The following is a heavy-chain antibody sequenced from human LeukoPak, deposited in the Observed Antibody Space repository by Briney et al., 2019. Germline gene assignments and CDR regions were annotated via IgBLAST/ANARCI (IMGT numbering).Heavy chain of an antibody. V-gene: IGHV3-15*01. CDR3: TAAYYYDSGSLDY. D-gene: IGHD3-10*01. J-gene: IGHJ4*02. Sequence: PGGSLRLSCAASGFTFTNAWMSWVRQAPGRGLEWVGRIKSKTDGGTTDYAAPVKGRFTISRHDSKNTLFLQMNSLKTADTAVYYCTAAYYYDSGSLDYWGQGTLVTVSS. CDR1: GFTFTNAW. CDR2: IKSKTDGGTT.